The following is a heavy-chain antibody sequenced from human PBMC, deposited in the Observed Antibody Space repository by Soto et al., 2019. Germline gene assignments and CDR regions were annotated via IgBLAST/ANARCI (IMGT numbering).Heavy chain of an antibody. D-gene: IGHD6-13*01. CDR3: ASPRYSSSWYWGDAFDI. J-gene: IGHJ3*02. CDR1: GGTFSSYA. CDR2: IIPIFGTA. Sequence: ASVKVSCKASGGTFSSYAISWVRQAPGQGLEWMGGIIPIFGTANYAQKFQGRVTITADESTSTAYMELSSLRSEDTAVYYCASPRYSSSWYWGDAFDIWGQGTMVTVSS. V-gene: IGHV1-69*13.